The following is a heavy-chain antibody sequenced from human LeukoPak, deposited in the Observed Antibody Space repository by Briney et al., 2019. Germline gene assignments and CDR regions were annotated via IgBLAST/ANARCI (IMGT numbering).Heavy chain of an antibody. V-gene: IGHV3-23*01. D-gene: IGHD2/OR15-2a*01. J-gene: IGHJ4*02. CDR1: GFTFSSYA. CDR2: IRGSGGST. Sequence: GGSLRLSCAASGFTFSSYAMRSGRPAQGKGLGWVSAIRGSGGSTYYADSVKGRFTISRDNYKHTLYLQMNSLRAEDTAVYYCAKFSELGYFDYWGQGTLVTVSS. CDR3: AKFSELGYFDY.